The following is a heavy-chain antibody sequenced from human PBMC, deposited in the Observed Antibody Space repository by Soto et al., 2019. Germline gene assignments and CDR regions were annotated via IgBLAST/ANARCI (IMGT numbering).Heavy chain of an antibody. J-gene: IGHJ5*02. CDR3: VRDGTRTLRDWFDP. V-gene: IGHV4-61*08. CDR2: IYATGTT. CDR1: GGSVGSGAYY. Sequence: SETLSLTCIVSGGSVGSGAYYWSWIRQPPGSALEWIGRIYATGTTDYNPSLKSRVMMSVDTSKKQFSLKLRSVTAADTAVYYCVRDGTRTLRDWFDPWGQGISVTVSS. D-gene: IGHD1-1*01.